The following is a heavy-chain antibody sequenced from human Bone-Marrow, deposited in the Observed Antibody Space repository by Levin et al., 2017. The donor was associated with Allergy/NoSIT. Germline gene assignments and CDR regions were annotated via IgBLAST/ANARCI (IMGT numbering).Heavy chain of an antibody. CDR2: ISGSGGDT. CDR1: GFTFRTYA. J-gene: IGHJ3*02. D-gene: IGHD3-10*02. Sequence: GGSLRLSCAASGFTFRTYAMNWVRQAPGKGLQWVSIISGSGGDTYYADSVKGRFTISRDNSKNTLYLQMNSLRAEDTALYYCARDKAEVAMFVDDALDMWGQGTMVTVSS. CDR3: ARDKAEVAMFVDDALDM. V-gene: IGHV3-23*01.